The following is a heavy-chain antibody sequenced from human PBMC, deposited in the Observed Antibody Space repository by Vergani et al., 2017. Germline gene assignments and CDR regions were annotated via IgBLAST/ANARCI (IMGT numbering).Heavy chain of an antibody. Sequence: QVTLKESGPVLVKPTETLTLTCTVSGFSLSNARMGVSWIRQPPGKALEWLAHIFSNDEKSYSTSLKSRLTISKDTSKSQVVLTMTNMDPVDTATYYCAHSTVWYSSSCWFDPWGQGTLVTVSS. V-gene: IGHV2-26*01. J-gene: IGHJ5*02. D-gene: IGHD6-6*01. CDR1: GFSLSNARMG. CDR3: AHSTVWYSSSCWFDP. CDR2: IFSNDEK.